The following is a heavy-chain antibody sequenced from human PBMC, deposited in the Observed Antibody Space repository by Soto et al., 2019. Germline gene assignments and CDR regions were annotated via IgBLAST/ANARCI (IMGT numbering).Heavy chain of an antibody. V-gene: IGHV1-18*04. J-gene: IGHJ4*02. CDR1: GYTFTSYG. CDR3: ARGYGQMRTYYYDSSGYSPLDY. D-gene: IGHD3-22*01. Sequence: GASVKVSCKASGYTFTSYGISWVRQAPGQGLEWMGWISAYNGNTNYAQKLQGRVTMTTDTSTSTAYMELRSLRSDDTAVYYCARGYGQMRTYYYDSSGYSPLDYWGQGTLVTVSS. CDR2: ISAYNGNT.